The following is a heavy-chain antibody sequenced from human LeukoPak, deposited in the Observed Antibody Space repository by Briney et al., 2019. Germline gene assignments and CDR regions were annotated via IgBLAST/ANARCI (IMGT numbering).Heavy chain of an antibody. D-gene: IGHD3-10*01. CDR2: IWSDGNNK. CDR1: GFTFSRYG. CDR3: ATESYFGSGSYPFDY. J-gene: IGHJ4*02. Sequence: GGSLRLSCAASGFTFSRYGMHWVRQAPGKGLEWVAVIWSDGNNKFYLDSVKGRFTISRDNSKNTMYLQVNSLRAEDSAVYYCATESYFGSGSYPFDYWGQGTLVTVSS. V-gene: IGHV3-33*01.